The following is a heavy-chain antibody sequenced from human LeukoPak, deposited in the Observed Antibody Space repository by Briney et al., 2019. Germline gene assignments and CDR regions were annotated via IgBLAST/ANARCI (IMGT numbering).Heavy chain of an antibody. CDR2: IYHSGST. CDR1: GVSISSNLW. Sequence: SETLSLTCAVSGVSISSNLWWTWIRQPPGKGLEWIGSIYHSGSTYYNPSLKSRVTISVDTSKNQFPLKLSSATAADTAVYYCARAVGVTNGLFDYWGPGTLVTVSS. CDR3: ARAVGVTNGLFDY. V-gene: IGHV4-38-2*01. D-gene: IGHD1-26*01. J-gene: IGHJ4*02.